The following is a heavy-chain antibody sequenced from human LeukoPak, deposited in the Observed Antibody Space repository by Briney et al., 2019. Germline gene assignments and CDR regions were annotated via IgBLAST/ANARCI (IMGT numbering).Heavy chain of an antibody. CDR2: IYYSGST. CDR3: ARQLAAAGTGDY. Sequence: PGGSLRLSCAASGFTFSTYEMNWVRQPPGKGLEWIGSIYYSGSTYYNPSLKSRVTISVDTSKNQFSLKLSSVTAADTAVYYCARQLAAAGTGDYWGQGTLVTVSS. V-gene: IGHV4-39*01. CDR1: GFTFSTYE. J-gene: IGHJ4*02. D-gene: IGHD6-13*01.